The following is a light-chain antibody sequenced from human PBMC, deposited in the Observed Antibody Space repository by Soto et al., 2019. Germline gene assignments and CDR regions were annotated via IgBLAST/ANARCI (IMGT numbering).Light chain of an antibody. V-gene: IGKV3-15*01. CDR2: AAS. Sequence: EIVMTQSPATLPVSPGDRATLSCRASQSISTNLAWYQQKPGLAPRLLFYAASTRATGIPARFSGSGSGTDFTLTISSLQSEDFAMYYCQQYNDWPWTLGQGTKVDIK. CDR3: QQYNDWPWT. J-gene: IGKJ1*01. CDR1: QSISTN.